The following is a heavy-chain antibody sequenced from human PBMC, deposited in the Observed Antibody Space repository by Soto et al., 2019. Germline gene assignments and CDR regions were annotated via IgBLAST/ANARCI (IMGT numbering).Heavy chain of an antibody. CDR3: ARAPYRPEYYFDY. D-gene: IGHD3-16*02. J-gene: IGHJ4*02. CDR1: GGSISSGGYS. Sequence: LQLQESGSGLVKPSQTLSLTCAVSGGSISSGGYSWSWIRQPPGKGLEWIGYIYHSGSTYYNPSLKSRVTISVDRSKNQFSLKLSSVTAADTAVYYCARAPYRPEYYFDYWGQGTLVTVSS. V-gene: IGHV4-30-2*01. CDR2: IYHSGST.